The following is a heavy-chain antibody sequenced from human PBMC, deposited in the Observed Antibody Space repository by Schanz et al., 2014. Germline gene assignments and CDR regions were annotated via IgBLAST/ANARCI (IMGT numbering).Heavy chain of an antibody. Sequence: QVQLVQSGAEVRKPGASVKVSCKASGYTFTGYYMHWVRQAPGQGLEWMGWINPNSGTTNYAQKFQGWVTMTRDTSISTAYMELSRLKSDDTAVYYCARAFGGYDTAGALDYWGQGTLVTVSS. D-gene: IGHD5-12*01. J-gene: IGHJ4*02. V-gene: IGHV1-2*04. CDR3: ARAFGGYDTAGALDY. CDR2: INPNSGTT. CDR1: GYTFTGYY.